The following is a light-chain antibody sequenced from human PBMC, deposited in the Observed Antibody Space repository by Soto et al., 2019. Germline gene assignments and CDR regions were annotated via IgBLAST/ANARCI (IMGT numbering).Light chain of an antibody. CDR1: QSVSSN. J-gene: IGKJ5*01. CDR2: GAS. V-gene: IGKV3-15*01. CDR3: QHRSSWPVS. Sequence: TQTPGSLSLSQGARATVSGGASQSVSSNLAWYQQKPGQAPRLLIYGASTRATGIPARFSGSGSGTEFTLTISGLQSEDFAVYYCQHRSSWPVSFGQGTQLEIK.